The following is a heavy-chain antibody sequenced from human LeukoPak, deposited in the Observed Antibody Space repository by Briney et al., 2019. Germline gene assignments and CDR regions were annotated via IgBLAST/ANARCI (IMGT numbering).Heavy chain of an antibody. D-gene: IGHD4/OR15-4a*01. CDR3: ARRAGAYSHPYDY. V-gene: IGHV3-53*01. CDR1: GFIVSSNS. Sequence: GGSLRLSCTVSGFIVSSNSMSWVRQAPGKGLEWVSFIYSDNTHYSDSVKGRFTVSRDNSKNTLYLQMNSLRAEDTAVYYCARRAGAYSHPYDYWGQGTLVTVSS. CDR2: IYSDNT. J-gene: IGHJ4*02.